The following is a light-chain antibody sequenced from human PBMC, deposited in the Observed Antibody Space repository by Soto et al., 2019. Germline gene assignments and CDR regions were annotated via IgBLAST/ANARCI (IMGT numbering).Light chain of an antibody. CDR2: WAS. V-gene: IGKV4-1*01. CDR3: QQYYSSPPS. J-gene: IGKJ4*01. CDR1: QSVLYNSNNKNN. Sequence: DIVMTQSPDSLAVSLGERATINCKSSQSVLYNSNNKNNLAWYQQKPGHPPNLLIFWASTRQSGVPDRFSGSGSGTDFTLTISNLQAEDAAAYYCQQYYSSPPSFGGGTKVEI.